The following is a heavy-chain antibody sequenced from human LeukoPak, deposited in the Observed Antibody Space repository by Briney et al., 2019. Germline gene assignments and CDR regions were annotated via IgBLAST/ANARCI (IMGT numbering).Heavy chain of an antibody. V-gene: IGHV1-69*05. Sequence: SVKVSCKASGGTFSSYAISWVRQAPGQGLEWMGGIIPIFGTANYAQKFQGRVTITTDESTSTAYMELSSLRSEDTAVYCCARGWVEYYYDSSGSIDYFDYWGQGTLVTVSS. J-gene: IGHJ4*02. CDR1: GGTFSSYA. CDR3: ARGWVEYYYDSSGSIDYFDY. D-gene: IGHD3-22*01. CDR2: IIPIFGTA.